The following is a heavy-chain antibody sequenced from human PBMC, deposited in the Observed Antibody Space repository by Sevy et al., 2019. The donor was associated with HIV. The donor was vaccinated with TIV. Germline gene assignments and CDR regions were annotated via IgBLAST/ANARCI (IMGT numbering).Heavy chain of an antibody. CDR2: ISYDGSNK. CDR3: ARDQHDYGGNLRTGWFDP. CDR1: HYTFSSYT. J-gene: IGHJ5*02. Sequence: GGSLRLSCAASHYTFSSYTMHWVRQAPGKGLESVALISYDGSNKNYADSVKGRFTISRDNSKNTLYLQMNSLRAEDTAVYYCARDQHDYGGNLRTGWFDPWGQGTLVTVSS. D-gene: IGHD4-17*01. V-gene: IGHV3-30-3*01.